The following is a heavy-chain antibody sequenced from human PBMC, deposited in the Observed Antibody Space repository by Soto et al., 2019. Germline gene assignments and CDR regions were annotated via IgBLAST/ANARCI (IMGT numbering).Heavy chain of an antibody. CDR1: GYSFTTYT. V-gene: IGHV1-18*04. CDR3: ARVRGSSLVVPGASDY. D-gene: IGHD2-2*01. CDR2: ISPYSGYT. Sequence: ASVKVSCKASGYSFTTYTISWVRQAPGQGLQWMGWISPYSGYTTYAQNLQGRVSMTTETSTTTAYLEVRSLRSDATAVYYCARVRGSSLVVPGASDYWGQGTLVTVSS. J-gene: IGHJ4*02.